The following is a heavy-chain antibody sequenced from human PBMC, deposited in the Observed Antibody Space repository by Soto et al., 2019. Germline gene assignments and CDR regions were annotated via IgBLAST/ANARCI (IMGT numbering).Heavy chain of an antibody. CDR3: AKAGGAAGTVDYFDY. V-gene: IGHV3-23*01. Sequence: PGGSLRLCCAASGFTFSNYAINWVRQSPGKGLEWVSVISGSAGSTYYADSVKGRFTITRDNSKNTLYLQMNSLRAEDTAVYYCAKAGGAAGTVDYFDYWGQGTLVTVSS. CDR2: ISGSAGST. D-gene: IGHD6-13*01. J-gene: IGHJ4*02. CDR1: GFTFSNYA.